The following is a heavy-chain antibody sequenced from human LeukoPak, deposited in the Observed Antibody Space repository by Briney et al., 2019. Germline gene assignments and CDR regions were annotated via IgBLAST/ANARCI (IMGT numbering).Heavy chain of an antibody. D-gene: IGHD3-9*01. CDR3: ARGADSGYSSDN. J-gene: IGHJ4*02. CDR2: ISSGSTYI. V-gene: IGHV3-21*01. Sequence: GGSLRLSCAASGFTFSSYGMNGVRQAPGKGLEWVSSISSGSTYIYYADSMKGRFTISRDNAKNSLYLQMNSLRAEDTAVYYCARGADSGYSSDNWGQGTLVTVSS. CDR1: GFTFSSYG.